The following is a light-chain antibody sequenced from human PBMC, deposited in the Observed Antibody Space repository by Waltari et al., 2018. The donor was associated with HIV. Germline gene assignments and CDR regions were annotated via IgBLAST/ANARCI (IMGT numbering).Light chain of an antibody. CDR1: KSISNF. CDR3: LQSYNIPQM. V-gene: IGKV1-39*01. J-gene: IGKJ1*01. Sequence: DIQMNQSTSSLSTFVGDSVTITCRAKKSISNFLNWYQQRPGNSPKRLIYAASSLQSGVPSRFSGSGSGTDFTLTISSLQPEDFATYFCLQSYNIPQMFGQGTKVEIK. CDR2: AAS.